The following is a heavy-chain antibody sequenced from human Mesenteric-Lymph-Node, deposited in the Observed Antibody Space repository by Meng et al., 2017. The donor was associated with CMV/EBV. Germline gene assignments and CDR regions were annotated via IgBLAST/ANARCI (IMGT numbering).Heavy chain of an antibody. Sequence: GESLKISCAASGFSLSSYAMNWVRQAPGKGLVWVSRINSDGSSTSYADSVKGRFTISRDNAKNTLYLQMNSLRAEDTAVYYCASSIVVVNFDYWGQGTLVTVSS. CDR1: GFSLSSYA. D-gene: IGHD2-21*01. CDR2: INSDGSST. V-gene: IGHV3-74*01. J-gene: IGHJ4*02. CDR3: ASSIVVVNFDY.